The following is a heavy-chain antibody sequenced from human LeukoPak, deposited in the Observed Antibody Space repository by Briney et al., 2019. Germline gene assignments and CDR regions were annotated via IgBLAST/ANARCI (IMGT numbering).Heavy chain of an antibody. CDR3: AKGGSGYFLDL. CDR2: ISGSGGST. J-gene: IGHJ5*02. V-gene: IGHV3-23*01. D-gene: IGHD3-22*01. Sequence: PGGSLRLSCAVSGFTFSSYAMSWVRQAPGKGLEWVSAISGSGGSTYYADSVKGRFTISRDNSKNTLFLQMNSLRADDTALYYCAKGGSGYFLDLWGQGTLVTVSS. CDR1: GFTFSSYA.